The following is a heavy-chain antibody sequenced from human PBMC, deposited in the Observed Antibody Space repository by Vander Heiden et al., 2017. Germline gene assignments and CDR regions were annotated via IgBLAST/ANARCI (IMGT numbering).Heavy chain of an antibody. Sequence: EVQLVESGGGLVKPGGSRRLACVASVFIFSSYGMTWVRQAQGKGLEWVASISGTTPYSHYADSVKGRLTISRDNAKNSVYLQMNSLTDEDTAVYYCVQGVFESWGQGTLVNVSS. CDR2: ISGTTPYS. V-gene: IGHV3-21*01. CDR1: VFIFSSYG. CDR3: VQGVFES. J-gene: IGHJ4*02.